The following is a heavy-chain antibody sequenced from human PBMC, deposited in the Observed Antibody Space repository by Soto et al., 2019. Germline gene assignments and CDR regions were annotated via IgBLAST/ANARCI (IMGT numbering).Heavy chain of an antibody. D-gene: IGHD3-10*01. CDR1: GGSFSGYY. J-gene: IGHJ6*02. CDR3: ARGHQLWFGRRDYYYGMDV. Sequence: PSETLSLTCAVYGGSFSGYYWSWIRQPPGKGLEWIGEINHSGSTNYNPSLKSRVTISVDTSKNQFSLKLSSVTAADTAVYYCARGHQLWFGRRDYYYGMDVWGQGTTVTVSS. CDR2: INHSGST. V-gene: IGHV4-34*01.